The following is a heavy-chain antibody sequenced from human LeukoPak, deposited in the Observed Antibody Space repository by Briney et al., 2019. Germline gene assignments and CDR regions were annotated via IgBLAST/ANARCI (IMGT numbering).Heavy chain of an antibody. Sequence: SVKVSCKASGGTFSSYAFSWVRQAPGQGLEWMGRIIPILGIANYAQKFQGRVTITADKSTSTAYMELSSLRSEDTAVYYCARGTDYGDNGGWFDPWGQGILVTVSS. J-gene: IGHJ5*02. V-gene: IGHV1-69*04. CDR2: IIPILGIA. CDR3: ARGTDYGDNGGWFDP. D-gene: IGHD4-17*01. CDR1: GGTFSSYA.